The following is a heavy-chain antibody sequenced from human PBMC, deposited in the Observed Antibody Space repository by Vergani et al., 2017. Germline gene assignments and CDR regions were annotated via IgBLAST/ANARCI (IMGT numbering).Heavy chain of an antibody. Sequence: QVQLVESGGGVVQRGGSLRLSCATSGCTLSNYDMQWIRQGPGKGLEFVALIQFDGSNQYYADSVKGRFTLSRDFSKNTLYLQMNSLRTDDTATYYCAKHFRGWGIDYWGQGTQVIVSS. CDR3: AKHFRGWGIDY. J-gene: IGHJ4*02. V-gene: IGHV3-30*02. D-gene: IGHD3-16*01. CDR1: GCTLSNYD. CDR2: IQFDGSNQ.